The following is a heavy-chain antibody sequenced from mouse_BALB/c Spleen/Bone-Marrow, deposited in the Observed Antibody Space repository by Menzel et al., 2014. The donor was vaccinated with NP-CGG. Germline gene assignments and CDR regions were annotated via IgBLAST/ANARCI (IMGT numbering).Heavy chain of an antibody. V-gene: IGHV1-54*03. J-gene: IGHJ4*01. Sequence: VQLQQSGAELVRPGTSVKVSCKASGYAFTNYLIEWVKQRPGQGLEWIGVNDPGSGGTNYNEKFKGKATLTADKSSSTVYMQLSSLTSDDSAVYFCARSIYDGYSEAMDYWGQGTSVTVSS. CDR3: ARSIYDGYSEAMDY. D-gene: IGHD2-3*01. CDR1: GYAFTNYL. CDR2: NDPGSGGT.